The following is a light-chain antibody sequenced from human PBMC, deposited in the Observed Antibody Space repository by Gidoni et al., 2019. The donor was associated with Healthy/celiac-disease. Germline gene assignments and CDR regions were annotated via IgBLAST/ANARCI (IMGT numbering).Light chain of an antibody. V-gene: IGKV1-27*01. J-gene: IGKJ1*01. Sequence: DLQMTQSPSSLSASVGDRVTITCRASQGISNYLAWYQQKPGKVPKLLIYAASTLQSGVPSRFSGSGSGTDFTLTIRSLQPEDVATYYCQKYNSALWTFGQGTKVEIK. CDR3: QKYNSALWT. CDR1: QGISNY. CDR2: AAS.